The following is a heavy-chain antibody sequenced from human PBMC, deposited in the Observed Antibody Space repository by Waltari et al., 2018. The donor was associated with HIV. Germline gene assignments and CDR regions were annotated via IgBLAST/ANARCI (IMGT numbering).Heavy chain of an antibody. CDR3: ARGGASTTPRDYNYYGLDV. CDR1: GYTFTDNY. Sequence: QVELVQSGAEVKKPGASVKVSCKASGYTFTDNYIQWVRQAPGHGLEWMGWINPKSGGTKHAQKFQGRVTMTRDTSMSTVYMEVSRLTSDDTAVYYCARGGASTTPRDYNYYGLDVWGQGTTVTVSS. J-gene: IGHJ6*02. V-gene: IGHV1-2*02. D-gene: IGHD2-2*01. CDR2: INPKSGGT.